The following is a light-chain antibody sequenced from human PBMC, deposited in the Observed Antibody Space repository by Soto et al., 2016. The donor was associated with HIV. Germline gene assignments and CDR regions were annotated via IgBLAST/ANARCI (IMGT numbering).Light chain of an antibody. CDR1: QSINKW. CDR2: KAS. J-gene: IGKJ1*01. CDR3: QQYNSYPLT. Sequence: DIRMTQSPSTLSASLGDRVTITCRASQSINKWLAWYQQKPGKAPNLLIYKASTSQSGVPSTFSGSGSGTEFTLIISSLQPDDFATYYCQQYNSYPLTFGQGTKVEIK. V-gene: IGKV1-5*03.